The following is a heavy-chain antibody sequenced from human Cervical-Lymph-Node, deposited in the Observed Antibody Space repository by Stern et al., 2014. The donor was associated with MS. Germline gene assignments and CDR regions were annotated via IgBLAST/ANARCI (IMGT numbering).Heavy chain of an antibody. CDR2: ISAYNGNT. V-gene: IGHV1-18*01. J-gene: IGHJ6*02. CDR1: GYNFISYG. Sequence: QVQLVQSGAEVKKPGASVKVSCKASGYNFISYGISWVRQAPGQGLEWMGWISAYNGNTNYAQKLQGRVTMTTDTSTSTAYMECRSLRSDDTAVYYCARDREVRKNQCYYYGMDVWGQGTTVTVSS. CDR3: ARDREVRKNQCYYYGMDV. D-gene: IGHD3-10*01.